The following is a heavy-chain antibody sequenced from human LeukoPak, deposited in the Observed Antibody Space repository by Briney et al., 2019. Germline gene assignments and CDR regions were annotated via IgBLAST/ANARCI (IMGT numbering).Heavy chain of an antibody. V-gene: IGHV4-4*07. D-gene: IGHD6-19*01. Sequence: SETLSLTCTVSGGSISSYYWRWVRQPAGKGLEWIGRIYNNGSTNYNPSLKSRVTISVDTSKNQFSLILSSVTAADTAVYYCAREGQQWLAYYYYYYMDVWGKGTTVTISS. J-gene: IGHJ6*03. CDR2: IYNNGST. CDR1: GGSISSYY. CDR3: AREGQQWLAYYYYYYMDV.